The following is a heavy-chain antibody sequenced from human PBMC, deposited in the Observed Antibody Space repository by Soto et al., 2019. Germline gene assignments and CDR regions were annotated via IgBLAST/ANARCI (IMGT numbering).Heavy chain of an antibody. V-gene: IGHV3-74*01. D-gene: IGHD3-22*01. CDR1: GFTFSSYW. J-gene: IGHJ4*02. CDR2: IKSDGSST. Sequence: GGSLRLSCAASGFTFSSYWMHWVRQAPGKGLVWVSRIKSDGSSTSYADSVKGRFTISRDNAKNTLYLQMNSLRAEDTAVYYCARDVPWDYDSSGYPDYWGQGTLVTVSS. CDR3: ARDVPWDYDSSGYPDY.